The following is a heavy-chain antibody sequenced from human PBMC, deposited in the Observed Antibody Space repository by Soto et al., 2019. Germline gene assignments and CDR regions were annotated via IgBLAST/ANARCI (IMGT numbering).Heavy chain of an antibody. CDR2: IYYSGIT. CDR3: ASNPFCDTPSYPTY. V-gene: IGHV4-59*11. Sequence: SETLSLTCTVSSGSINSHYWSWIRQPPGKGLEWIGYIYYSGITNYNPSLKSRVTMSVDTSKNHFSLKLSSVTAADTAVYYCASNPFCDTPSYPTYRGQGTLVTVSS. CDR1: SGSINSHY. J-gene: IGHJ4*02. D-gene: IGHD3-16*02.